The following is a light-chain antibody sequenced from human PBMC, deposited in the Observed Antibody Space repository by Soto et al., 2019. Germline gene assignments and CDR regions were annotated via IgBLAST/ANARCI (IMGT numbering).Light chain of an antibody. V-gene: IGLV2-14*01. J-gene: IGLJ1*01. Sequence: QSVLTQPASVSGSPGQSITISCTGTSGDVGGYNYVSWYQQHPGKAPKFMIYDVSNRPSGVSNRFSGSKSGNTASLTISGLQAEDEAEYYCCSYTTSNTRQIVFGTGTKLTVL. CDR1: SGDVGGYNY. CDR3: CSYTTSNTRQIV. CDR2: DVS.